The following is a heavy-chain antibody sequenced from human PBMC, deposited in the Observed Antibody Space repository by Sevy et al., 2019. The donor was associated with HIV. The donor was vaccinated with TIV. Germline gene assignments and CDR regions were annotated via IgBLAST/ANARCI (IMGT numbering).Heavy chain of an antibody. V-gene: IGHV3-64*02. CDR1: GFTFSSYA. Sequence: GGSLRLSCAASGFTFSSYAMHWVRQAPGKGLEYVSAISSNGGSTYYADSVKGRFIISRDNSKNTLYLQMGSLRAEDMAVYYCARGTWFGEGIGYYGMDVWGQGTTVTVSS. CDR3: ARGTWFGEGIGYYGMDV. CDR2: ISSNGGST. J-gene: IGHJ6*02. D-gene: IGHD3-10*01.